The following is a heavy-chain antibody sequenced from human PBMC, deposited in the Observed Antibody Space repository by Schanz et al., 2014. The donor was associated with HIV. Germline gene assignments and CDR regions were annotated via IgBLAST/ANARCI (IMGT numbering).Heavy chain of an antibody. V-gene: IGHV1-69*06. J-gene: IGHJ6*02. D-gene: IGHD1-26*01. CDR1: GGTFSRHA. CDR2: IIPMLGTA. Sequence: QVQLVQSGAEVKKPGSSVKVSCKASGGTFSRHAINWVRQAPGQGLEWMGGIIPMLGTATYAQKFQGRVTMTTDTSTSTAYMELRSLRSDDTAVYYCARGEVPSLGMDVWGQGTTVTVSS. CDR3: ARGEVPSLGMDV.